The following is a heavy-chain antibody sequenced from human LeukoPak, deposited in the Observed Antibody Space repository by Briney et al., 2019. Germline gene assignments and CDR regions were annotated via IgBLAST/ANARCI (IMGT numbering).Heavy chain of an antibody. CDR2: IFYSGST. CDR1: GSSVSSGSYY. J-gene: IGHJ4*02. CDR3: AREDSGSYHNTFDY. Sequence: SETLSLTCTVSGSSVSSGSYYWSWIRQPPGKGLEWIGYIFYSGSTNYNPSLKSRVTISVDTSKNQFSLKLSSVTAADTAVYYCAREDSGSYHNTFDYWGQGTLVTVSS. D-gene: IGHD1-26*01. V-gene: IGHV4-61*01.